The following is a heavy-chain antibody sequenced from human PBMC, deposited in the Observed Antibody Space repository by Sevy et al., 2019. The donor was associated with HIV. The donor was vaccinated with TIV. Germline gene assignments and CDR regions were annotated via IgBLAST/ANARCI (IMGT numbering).Heavy chain of an antibody. CDR1: GFTFSSYG. J-gene: IGHJ3*02. CDR3: AKSKVRGGLDAFDI. V-gene: IGHV3-33*06. CDR2: IWYDGSNT. Sequence: GESLKISCAASGFTFSSYGMHWVRQAPGKGLEWVAVIWYDGSNTYYADSVKGRFTISRDNSKNTLYLQMNSLRAEDTAVYYCAKSKVRGGLDAFDIWGQGTMVSVSS. D-gene: IGHD3-10*01.